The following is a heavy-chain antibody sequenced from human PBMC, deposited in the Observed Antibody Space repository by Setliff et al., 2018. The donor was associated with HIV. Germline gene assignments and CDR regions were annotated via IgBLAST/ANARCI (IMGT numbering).Heavy chain of an antibody. J-gene: IGHJ6*02. D-gene: IGHD3-9*01. CDR1: GLTFSTSW. V-gene: IGHV3-74*01. CDR3: VRDTFDGRSYYGWDV. CDR2: LNPEANYI. Sequence: GGSLRLSCAASGLTFSTSWMQWVRQSQGAGLLWVARLNPEANYIHYADSVKGRFTISRDNAKNTLYLQMNSLRTEDTAVYYCVRDTFDGRSYYGWDVWGQGTTVTVSS.